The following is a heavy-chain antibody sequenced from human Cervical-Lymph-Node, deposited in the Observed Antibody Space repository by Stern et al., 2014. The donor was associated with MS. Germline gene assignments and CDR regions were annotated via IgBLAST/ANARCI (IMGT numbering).Heavy chain of an antibody. CDR3: ARVGYLDGSGSDALDI. D-gene: IGHD3-10*01. CDR2: INPNSGGT. CDR1: GYTFTDYY. J-gene: IGHJ3*02. Sequence: MQLVESGAEVKRPGASLKISCKASGYTFTDYYMQWVRQAPGQGLQWMGWINPNSGGTKSAQKFQGRVTMTGDTSIDTAYLDLTSLTYDDTAIYFCARVGYLDGSGSDALDIWGRGTLVTVSS. V-gene: IGHV1-2*02.